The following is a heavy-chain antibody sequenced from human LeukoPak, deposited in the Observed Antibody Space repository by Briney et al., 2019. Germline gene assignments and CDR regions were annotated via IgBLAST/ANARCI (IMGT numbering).Heavy chain of an antibody. V-gene: IGHV1-2*02. Sequence: ASVKVSCKASGYTFTGYYMHWVRQAPGQGLEWMGWINPNSGGTNYAQKFQGRVTMTRDTSISTAYVELGRLRSDDTAVYYCARSTYYYDSSGYYWGSTLNWFDPWGQGTLVTVSS. CDR3: ARSTYYYDSSGYYWGSTLNWFDP. J-gene: IGHJ5*02. CDR2: INPNSGGT. D-gene: IGHD3-22*01. CDR1: GYTFTGYY.